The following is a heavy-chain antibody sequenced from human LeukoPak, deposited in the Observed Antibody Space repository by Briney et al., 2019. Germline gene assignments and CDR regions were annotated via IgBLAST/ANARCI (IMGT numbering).Heavy chain of an antibody. V-gene: IGHV4-38-2*02. CDR3: ARDGYLAADY. CDR1: GYSISSGYY. D-gene: IGHD2-2*03. J-gene: IGHJ4*02. CDR2: IYHSGST. Sequence: ASETLSLTCTVSGYSISSGYYWGWIRQPPGKGLEWIGSIYHSGSTYYNPSLKSRVTISVDTSKNQFSLNLSSVTAADTAVYYCARDGYLAADYWGQGTLVTVSS.